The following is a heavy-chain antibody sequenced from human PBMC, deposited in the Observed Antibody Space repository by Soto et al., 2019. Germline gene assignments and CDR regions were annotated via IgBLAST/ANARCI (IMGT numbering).Heavy chain of an antibody. Sequence: PSETLSLTCTVSGGSISSSSYYWGWIRQPPGKGLEWIGSIYYSGSTYYNPSLKSRVTISVDTSKNQFSLKLSSVTAADTAVYYCARQYSSSWGDFDYWGQGTLVTVPS. J-gene: IGHJ4*02. CDR1: GGSISSSSYY. CDR3: ARQYSSSWGDFDY. V-gene: IGHV4-39*01. D-gene: IGHD6-13*01. CDR2: IYYSGST.